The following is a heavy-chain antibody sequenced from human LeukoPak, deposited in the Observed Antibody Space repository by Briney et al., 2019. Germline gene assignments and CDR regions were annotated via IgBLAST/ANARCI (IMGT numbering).Heavy chain of an antibody. J-gene: IGHJ4*02. Sequence: ASVKVSCKASGYTFTGYYMHWVRQAPGQGLEWMGWINPNSGGTNYAQKFQGRVTMTRDTSISTAYMELNRLRSDDTAVYYCARDIAVATSYFDYWGQGTLVTVSS. D-gene: IGHD6-19*01. CDR1: GYTFTGYY. V-gene: IGHV1-2*02. CDR3: ARDIAVATSYFDY. CDR2: INPNSGGT.